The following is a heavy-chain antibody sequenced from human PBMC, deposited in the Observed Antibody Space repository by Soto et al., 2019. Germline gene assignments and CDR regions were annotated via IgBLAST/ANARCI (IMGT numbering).Heavy chain of an antibody. Sequence: PSQTLSLTCTVSGASITGSSYWSWIRQPAGKGPEWIGSVFYTGFTSYNPSLASRVSVSVDTSKNQFSLKVSGVSAADTAVYYCATSQKGYNWNYFDHWGQGALVTVSS. V-gene: IGHV4-39*01. CDR1: GASITGSSY. CDR3: ATSQKGYNWNYFDH. J-gene: IGHJ4*02. D-gene: IGHD1-20*01. CDR2: VFYTGFT.